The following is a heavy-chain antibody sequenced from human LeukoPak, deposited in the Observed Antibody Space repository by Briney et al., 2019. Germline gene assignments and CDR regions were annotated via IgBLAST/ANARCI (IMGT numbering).Heavy chain of an antibody. CDR2: ISTSGAYV. CDR1: GFTFSAYP. D-gene: IGHD4-17*01. V-gene: IGHV3-21*06. CDR3: ARDRYDYGDAHYFDH. Sequence: GGSLRLSCSASGFTFSAYPMNWVRQAPGKGLEWVSSISTSGAYVFYVDSVKGRFTISRDNAKNSLFLHMKSLRAEDTAVYYCARDRYDYGDAHYFDHWGQGTLVTVSS. J-gene: IGHJ4*02.